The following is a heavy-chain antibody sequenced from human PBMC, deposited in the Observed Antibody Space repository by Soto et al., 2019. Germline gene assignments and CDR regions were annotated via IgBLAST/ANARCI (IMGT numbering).Heavy chain of an antibody. CDR3: ARESGGTTATLDYYYFYMDV. J-gene: IGHJ6*03. CDR2: IIPILGIA. D-gene: IGHD4-17*01. Sequence: SVKVSCKASGGTFSSYTISWVRQAPGQGLEWMGRIIPILGIANYAQKFQGWVTLTRDTSIKTVYMDLSGPKSDATAVYYCARESGGTTATLDYYYFYMDVWGKGTTVTVSS. V-gene: IGHV1-69*04. CDR1: GGTFSSYT.